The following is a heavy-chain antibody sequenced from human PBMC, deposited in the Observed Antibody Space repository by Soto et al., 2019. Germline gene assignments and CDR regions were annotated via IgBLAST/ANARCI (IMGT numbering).Heavy chain of an antibody. CDR2: LYWNETK. Sequence: QITLKESGPTLVKPTQTLTLTCTFSGFSLRTSGVGVGWIRQPPGKALEWLALLYWNETKLYRPSLQSRLTISKDTYKSRVFLTCADMDPVDTGTYYCARTPGYGDYDFCWSGVEVWGRGTRVTVSS. J-gene: IGHJ6*02. D-gene: IGHD4-17*01. CDR1: GFSLRTSGVG. CDR3: ARTPGYGDYDFCWSGVEV. V-gene: IGHV2-5*01.